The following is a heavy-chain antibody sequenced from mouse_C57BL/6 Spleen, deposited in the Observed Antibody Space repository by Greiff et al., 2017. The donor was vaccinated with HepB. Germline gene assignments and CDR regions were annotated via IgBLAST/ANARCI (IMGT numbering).Heavy chain of an antibody. Sequence: QVQLQQPGTELVKPGASVKLSCKASGYTFTSYWMHWVQQRPVQGLEWIGNINPHNGDTNYNEKFKSKATLTVDKSSSTAYMQLSSLTSEDSAVYYCARWLVDYWGQGTTLTVSS. CDR2: INPHNGDT. V-gene: IGHV1-53*01. CDR3: ARWLVDY. J-gene: IGHJ2*01. D-gene: IGHD3-3*01. CDR1: GYTFTSYW.